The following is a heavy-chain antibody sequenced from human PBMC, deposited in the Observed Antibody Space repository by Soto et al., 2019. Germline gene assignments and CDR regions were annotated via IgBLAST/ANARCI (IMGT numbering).Heavy chain of an antibody. CDR2: IIPIFGTA. V-gene: IGHV1-69*06. J-gene: IGHJ4*02. Sequence: SVKVSRKASGRTFSSYAISWVRQAPGQGLEWMGGIIPIFGTANYAQKFQGRVTISADKSTNTAFLQWSSLKASDTAIYYCARHRGYGSRSYIDYWGQGTLVTSPQ. D-gene: IGHD3-10*01. CDR3: ARHRGYGSRSYIDY. CDR1: GRTFSSYA.